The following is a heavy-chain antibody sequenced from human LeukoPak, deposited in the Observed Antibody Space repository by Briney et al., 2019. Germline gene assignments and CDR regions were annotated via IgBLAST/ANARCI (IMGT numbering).Heavy chain of an antibody. J-gene: IGHJ6*03. CDR3: ARNGVYYGSGSYYSFSYYYMDV. V-gene: IGHV1-8*01. D-gene: IGHD3-10*01. Sequence: ASVKVSCKASGYTFTSYDINWVRQATGQGLEWMGWMNPDSGNTGYAQKFQGRVTMTRNTSVSTAYMELSSLRSEDTAVYYCARNGVYYGSGSYYSFSYYYMDVWGKGTTVTISS. CDR1: GYTFTSYD. CDR2: MNPDSGNT.